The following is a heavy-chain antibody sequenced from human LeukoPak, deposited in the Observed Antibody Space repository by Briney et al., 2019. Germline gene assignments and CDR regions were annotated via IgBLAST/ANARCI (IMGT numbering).Heavy chain of an antibody. Sequence: SETLSLTCTVSGGSISSYYWSWIRQPAGKGLEWVGRTYTSGSTIYNPSLESRVTISLDTSKNQFSLKLSSVTAADTAVYYCARDSSLSGWFDPWGQGTLVTVSS. CDR3: ARDSSLSGWFDP. CDR1: GGSISSYY. J-gene: IGHJ5*02. D-gene: IGHD3-10*01. CDR2: TYTSGST. V-gene: IGHV4-4*07.